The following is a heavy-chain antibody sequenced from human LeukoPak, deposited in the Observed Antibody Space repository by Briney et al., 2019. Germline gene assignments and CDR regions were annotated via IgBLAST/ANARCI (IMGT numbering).Heavy chain of an antibody. CDR1: GYTFTSYY. Sequence: SVKVSCKASGYTFTSYYMHWVRQAPGQGLEWMGIINPSGGSTSYAQKFQGRVTMTRDTSTSTVYMELSSLRSEDTAVYYCAVVGATMNAFDIWGQGTMVTVSS. CDR2: INPSGGST. D-gene: IGHD1-26*01. CDR3: AVVGATMNAFDI. J-gene: IGHJ3*02. V-gene: IGHV1-46*01.